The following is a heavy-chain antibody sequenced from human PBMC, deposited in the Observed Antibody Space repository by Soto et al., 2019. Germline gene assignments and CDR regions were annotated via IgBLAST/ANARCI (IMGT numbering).Heavy chain of an antibody. CDR2: ISAYNGNT. Sequence: ASVKVSCKASGYTFTDYYIHWVRQAPGQGLEWMGWISAYNGNTNYAQKLQGRVTMTTDTSTSTAYMELRSLRSDDTAVYYCARFELLTLDYWGQGTLVTVSS. V-gene: IGHV1-18*04. D-gene: IGHD1-26*01. CDR3: ARFELLTLDY. CDR1: GYTFTDYY. J-gene: IGHJ4*02.